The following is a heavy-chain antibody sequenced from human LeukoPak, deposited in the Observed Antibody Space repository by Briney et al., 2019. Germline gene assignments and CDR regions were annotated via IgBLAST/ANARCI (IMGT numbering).Heavy chain of an antibody. CDR3: ATKQWLAPPPDS. D-gene: IGHD6-19*01. J-gene: IGHJ5*01. CDR2: NNTDGTVT. V-gene: IGHV3-74*01. Sequence: GGSLRLSCAASGFTFSKYWMLWVRQAPEKGLESVSLNNTDGTVTTYADSVKGRFTVSRDNADNTMFLQMNSVRDEDTAVYYCATKQWLAPPPDSWGQGTPVTVSS. CDR1: GFTFSKYW.